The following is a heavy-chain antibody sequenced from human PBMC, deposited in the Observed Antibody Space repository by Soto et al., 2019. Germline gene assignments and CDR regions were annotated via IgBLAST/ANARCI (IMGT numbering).Heavy chain of an antibody. Sequence: ESVKISCKGSGYSFTSYWIGWVRQIPGKGLEWMGIIYPGDSDTRYSPSFQGQVTISADKSISTAYLQWSSLKASDTAMYYCARLGIAAAGPRSGYYWGQGTLVTVSS. CDR2: IYPGDSDT. J-gene: IGHJ4*02. CDR1: GYSFTSYW. D-gene: IGHD6-13*01. V-gene: IGHV5-51*01. CDR3: ARLGIAAAGPRSGYY.